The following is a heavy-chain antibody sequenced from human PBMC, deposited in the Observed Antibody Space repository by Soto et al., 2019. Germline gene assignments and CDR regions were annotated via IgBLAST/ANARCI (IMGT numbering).Heavy chain of an antibody. Sequence: EVQLLESGGGLVQPGGSLRLSCAASGFTFSTYTMSWVRQAPGKGLEWVSVISGSGGSPSYADSVQGRFTISRDNPKNTLHLQMNSLRAEDTSMYYCAKARCSTTNCYVPDYWGQGILVTVSS. CDR2: ISGSGGSP. D-gene: IGHD2-2*01. CDR1: GFTFSTYT. CDR3: AKARCSTTNCYVPDY. J-gene: IGHJ4*02. V-gene: IGHV3-23*01.